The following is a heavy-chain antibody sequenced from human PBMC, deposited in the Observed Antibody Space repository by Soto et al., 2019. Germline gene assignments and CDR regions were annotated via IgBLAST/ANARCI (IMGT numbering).Heavy chain of an antibody. Sequence: GGSLRLSCAASGFIFTTYSMNWVRQAPGKGLEWVSSNSGSGGYIYYADSLKGRFTISRDNSKNTLYLQMNSLRAEDTAVYYCAKGYFGSSPNWFDPWGQGTLVTVSS. CDR2: NSGSGGYI. J-gene: IGHJ5*02. CDR1: GFIFTTYS. V-gene: IGHV3-21*04. D-gene: IGHD1-26*01. CDR3: AKGYFGSSPNWFDP.